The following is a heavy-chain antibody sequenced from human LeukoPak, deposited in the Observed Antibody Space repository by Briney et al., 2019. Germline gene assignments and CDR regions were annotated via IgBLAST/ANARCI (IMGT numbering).Heavy chain of an antibody. CDR2: IVVGSGNT. D-gene: IGHD3-22*01. Sequence: SVKVSCKASGFTFTSSAMQWVRQARGQRLEWIGWIVVGSGNTNYAQKFQERVTITRDMSTSTAYMELSSLRSEDTAVYYCAAYSSGYYSFDPWGQGTLVTVSS. CDR3: AAYSSGYYSFDP. J-gene: IGHJ5*02. CDR1: GFTFTSSA. V-gene: IGHV1-58*02.